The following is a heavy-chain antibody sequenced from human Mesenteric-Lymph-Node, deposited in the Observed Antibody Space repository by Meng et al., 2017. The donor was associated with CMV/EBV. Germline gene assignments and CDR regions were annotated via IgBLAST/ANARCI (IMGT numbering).Heavy chain of an antibody. CDR3: ARGPRIGDFYDRSGYYANFDY. CDR1: GFTVSTHY. Sequence: GESLKISCAASGFTVSTHYMSWVRQAPGKGLEWVSVISSGDITYYADSVKGRFTISRGNSKNTVYLQMNSLRAEDTAVYYCARGPRIGDFYDRSGYYANFDYWGQGTLVTVSS. CDR2: ISSGDIT. D-gene: IGHD3-22*01. V-gene: IGHV3-53*01. J-gene: IGHJ4*02.